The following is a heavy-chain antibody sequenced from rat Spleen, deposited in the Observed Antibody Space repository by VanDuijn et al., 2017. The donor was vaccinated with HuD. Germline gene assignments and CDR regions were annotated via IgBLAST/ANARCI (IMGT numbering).Heavy chain of an antibody. D-gene: IGHD1-4*01. V-gene: IGHV5-25*01. CDR1: GFTFSSFP. Sequence: EVQLVESGGGLVQPGRSLKLSCAASGFTFSSFPMAWVRQAPKKGLEWVAYISSGGGGIYYPDSVQGRFTISRHNAKSTLYLQMDSLRSEDTATYYCARHELPGYNWFAYWGQGTLVTVSS. J-gene: IGHJ3*01. CDR2: ISSGGGGI. CDR3: ARHELPGYNWFAY.